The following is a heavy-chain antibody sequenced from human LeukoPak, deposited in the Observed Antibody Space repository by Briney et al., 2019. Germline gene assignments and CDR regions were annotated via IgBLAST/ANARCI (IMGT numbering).Heavy chain of an antibody. CDR1: GFTFGDYA. CDR3: SRDRQIQTGFDY. Sequence: GGSLRLSCAASGFTFGDYAVVWFRRAPGKGLEWLGFMRTEAYHGETTEYATSVKGRFTISRDDSKNIAYLQMNSLKTEDTAVYYCSRDRQIQTGFDYWGQGTLVTVSS. CDR2: MRTEAYHGETT. V-gene: IGHV3-49*03. D-gene: IGHD1-14*01. J-gene: IGHJ4*02.